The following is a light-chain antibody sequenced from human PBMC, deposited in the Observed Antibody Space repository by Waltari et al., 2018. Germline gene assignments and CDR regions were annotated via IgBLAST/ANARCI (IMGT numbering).Light chain of an antibody. CDR3: SSTAGGYTWV. V-gene: IGLV2-11*01. CDR1: SSDVGSYNY. Sequence: QSALTQPRSVSGSPGQSVAISCTGTSSDVGSYNYFSWYQHHPGKAPKLMIFDVSKRPSGVPDRFSGSKSGNTASLTISGLQAEDEADYHCSSTAGGYTWVFGGGTKVTVL. J-gene: IGLJ3*02. CDR2: DVS.